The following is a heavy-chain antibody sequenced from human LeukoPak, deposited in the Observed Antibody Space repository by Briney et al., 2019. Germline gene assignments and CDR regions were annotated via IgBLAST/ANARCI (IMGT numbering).Heavy chain of an antibody. CDR1: GGSISSYY. CDR2: IYYSGST. Sequence: PSETLSLLCTVSGGSISSYYWSWIRQPPGKGLEWIGYIYYSGSTDYNPSLKSRVTISVDTSKNQFSLKLSSVTAADTAVYYCARGMTRPTDYMDAWGKGTTVTVSS. V-gene: IGHV4-59*01. CDR3: ARGMTRPTDYMDA. J-gene: IGHJ6*03. D-gene: IGHD1-26*01.